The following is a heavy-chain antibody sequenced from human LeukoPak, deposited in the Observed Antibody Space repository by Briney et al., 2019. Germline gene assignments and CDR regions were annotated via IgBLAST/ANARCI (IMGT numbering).Heavy chain of an antibody. Sequence: GGSLRLSCLDSTFTFSSYEMNWVRQAPGKGLEWPSYISSDSSTIYYADSVKGRFTISRDNAKNSLYLQTNSLRAEDTAVYYCARTPYYGSGSPYFDYWGQGTLVTVSS. CDR1: TFTFSSYE. CDR2: ISSDSSTI. D-gene: IGHD3-10*01. CDR3: ARTPYYGSGSPYFDY. J-gene: IGHJ4*02. V-gene: IGHV3-48*03.